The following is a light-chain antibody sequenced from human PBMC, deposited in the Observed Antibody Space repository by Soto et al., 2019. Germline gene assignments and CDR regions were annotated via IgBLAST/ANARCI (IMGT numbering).Light chain of an antibody. Sequence: EIVLTQSPATLSLSPGERATLSCRASQSVSRYLAWYQQKPGQAPRLLIYDASNRATGIPAKFSGSGSGTDFTLTISSLEPEDFAVYYCQQRKTFGQGTKVEIK. CDR3: QQRKT. CDR1: QSVSRY. CDR2: DAS. V-gene: IGKV3-11*01. J-gene: IGKJ1*01.